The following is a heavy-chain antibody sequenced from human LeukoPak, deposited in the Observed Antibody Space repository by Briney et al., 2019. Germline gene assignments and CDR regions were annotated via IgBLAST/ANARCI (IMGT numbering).Heavy chain of an antibody. D-gene: IGHD3-9*01. CDR2: ISAYNGKT. V-gene: IGHV1-18*01. J-gene: IGHJ4*02. CDR3: ARGGDGDILTGLVFDY. CDR1: GYRFTSYG. Sequence: GASVTVSFKASGYRFTSYGISWVRQAPGQGLEWMGWISAYNGKTNYAQKLQGRVTMTTDTSTSTAYMELRSLRSDDTAVYYCARGGDGDILTGLVFDYWGQGTLVTVSS.